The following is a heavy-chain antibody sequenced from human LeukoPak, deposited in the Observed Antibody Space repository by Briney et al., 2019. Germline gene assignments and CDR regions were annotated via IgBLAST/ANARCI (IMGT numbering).Heavy chain of an antibody. V-gene: IGHV4-59*12. CDR1: GGSISSYY. CDR3: AREAYYDILTGYYRGWFDP. D-gene: IGHD3-9*01. Sequence: PSETLSLTCTVSGGSISSYYWSWIRQPPGKGLEWIGYIYYSGSTNYNPSLKSRVTISVDTSKNQFSLKLSSVTAADTAVYYCAREAYYDILTGYYRGWFDPWGQGTLVTVSS. J-gene: IGHJ5*02. CDR2: IYYSGST.